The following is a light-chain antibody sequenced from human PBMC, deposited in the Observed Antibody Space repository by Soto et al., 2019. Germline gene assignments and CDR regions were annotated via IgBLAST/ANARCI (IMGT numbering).Light chain of an antibody. J-gene: IGKJ1*01. CDR1: QGISSW. CDR2: KAS. Sequence: DIQMTQSPSSVSASVGDRFTVTCRASQGISSWLAWYQQKSGKAPKLLIYKASTLKSGVPSRFSGSGSGTEFTLTISSLQPDDFATYYCQHYNSYSEAFGQGTKVDIK. V-gene: IGKV1-5*03. CDR3: QHYNSYSEA.